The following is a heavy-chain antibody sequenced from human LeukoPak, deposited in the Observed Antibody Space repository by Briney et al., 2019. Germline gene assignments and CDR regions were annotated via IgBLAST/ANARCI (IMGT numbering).Heavy chain of an antibody. CDR2: IYYSGTT. D-gene: IGHD6-19*01. Sequence: SETLSLTCTVSGGSVTTYYWSWIRQPPAKGLEWIGYIYYSGTTNYNPSLKSRVTISVDTSKNQFSLKLNSVTAADTAVYYCARWAGILEYWGQGTLVTVSS. V-gene: IGHV4-59*02. CDR1: GGSVTTYY. J-gene: IGHJ4*02. CDR3: ARWAGILEY.